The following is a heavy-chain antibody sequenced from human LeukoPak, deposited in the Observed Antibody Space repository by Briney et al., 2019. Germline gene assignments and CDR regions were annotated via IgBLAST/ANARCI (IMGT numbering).Heavy chain of an antibody. D-gene: IGHD6-13*01. CDR1: GFTFSSYA. V-gene: IGHV3-30-3*01. J-gene: IGHJ4*02. Sequence: GRSLRLSCAASGFTFSSYAMHWVRQAPGKGLEWVAVISYDGSNKYYADSVKGRFTISRDNSKNTLYLQMNSLRAEDTAVYYCARAKGIAAAVLDYWGQGTLVTVSS. CDR3: ARAKGIAAAVLDY. CDR2: ISYDGSNK.